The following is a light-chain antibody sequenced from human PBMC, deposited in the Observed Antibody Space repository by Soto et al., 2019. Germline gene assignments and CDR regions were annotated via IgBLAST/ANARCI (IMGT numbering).Light chain of an antibody. Sequence: DIQVTQSPSTLSGSAGDRVTITCRACQTISSWLAWYQQKPENAPKLLIYKASTVKSGVPSRCSGSGSGTEFTLTISSLQPDYFATYYCQHYNSYSEAFGQGTKVEIK. CDR2: KAS. J-gene: IGKJ1*01. V-gene: IGKV1-5*03. CDR3: QHYNSYSEA. CDR1: QTISSW.